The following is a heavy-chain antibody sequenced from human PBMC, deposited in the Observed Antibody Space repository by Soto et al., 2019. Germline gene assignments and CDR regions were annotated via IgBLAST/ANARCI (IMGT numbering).Heavy chain of an antibody. J-gene: IGHJ4*02. CDR3: ARVGAAAGPYYFDY. CDR2: INAGNGNT. V-gene: IGHV1-3*01. Sequence: GASVKVSCKASGYTFTRYAMHWVRQAPGQRLEWMGWINAGNGNTKYSQKFQGRVTITRDTSASTAYMELSSLRSEDTAVYYCARVGAAAGPYYFDYWGQGTLVTVSS. CDR1: GYTFTRYA. D-gene: IGHD6-13*01.